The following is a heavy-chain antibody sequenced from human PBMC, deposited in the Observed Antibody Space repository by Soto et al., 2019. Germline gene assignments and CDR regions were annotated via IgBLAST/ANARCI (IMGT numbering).Heavy chain of an antibody. CDR3: AIQWLGTYYYGMDV. CDR2: IIPIFGTA. D-gene: IGHD6-19*01. V-gene: IGHV1-69*13. CDR1: VGTFSSYA. Sequence: ASVKVSCKASVGTFSSYAISWVRQAPGQGLEWMGGIIPIFGTANYAQKFQGRVTITADESTSTAYMELSSLRSEDTAVYYCAIQWLGTYYYGMDVWGQGTTVTVSS. J-gene: IGHJ6*02.